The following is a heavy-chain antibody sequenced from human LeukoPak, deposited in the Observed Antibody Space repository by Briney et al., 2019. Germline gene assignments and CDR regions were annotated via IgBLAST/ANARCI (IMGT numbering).Heavy chain of an antibody. D-gene: IGHD1-26*01. CDR1: GFTFSSYA. V-gene: IGHV3-64*01. CDR2: ISSNGGST. CDR3: ARAGVYSGSPLAGFDY. Sequence: GGSLRLSCAASGFTFSSYAMSWVRQAPGKGLEYVSAISSNGGSTYYANSVKGRFTISRDNSKNTLYLQMGSLRAEDMAVYYCARAGVYSGSPLAGFDYWGQGTLVTVSS. J-gene: IGHJ4*02.